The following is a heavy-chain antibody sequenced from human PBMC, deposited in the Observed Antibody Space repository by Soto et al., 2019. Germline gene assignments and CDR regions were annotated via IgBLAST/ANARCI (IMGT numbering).Heavy chain of an antibody. CDR1: GFTFSSYE. V-gene: IGHV3-48*03. CDR2: ISSSGSTI. D-gene: IGHD3-3*01. J-gene: IGHJ5*02. Sequence: GSLRLSWAASGFTFSSYEMNWVRQAPGKGLEWVSYISSSGSTIYYADSVKGRFTISRDNAKNSLYLQMNSLRAEDTAVYYCAREGRSVTIFGVVYGCFDPWGQGTLVPV. CDR3: AREGRSVTIFGVVYGCFDP.